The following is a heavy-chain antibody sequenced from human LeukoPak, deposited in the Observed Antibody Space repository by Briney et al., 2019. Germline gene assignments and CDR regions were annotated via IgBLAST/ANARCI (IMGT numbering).Heavy chain of an antibody. J-gene: IGHJ4*02. CDR3: ARDGYYDSSGSD. CDR1: GCAVGSYS. Sequence: PGGSLTLSCEASGCAVGSYSMNWVRQAQGKGLEWVSSISSSSSYIYYADSVKGRLTISRDNAKNSLYLQMNSLRAEDTAVYYCARDGYYDSSGSDWGQGTLVTVSS. D-gene: IGHD3-22*01. V-gene: IGHV3-21*01. CDR2: ISSSSSYI.